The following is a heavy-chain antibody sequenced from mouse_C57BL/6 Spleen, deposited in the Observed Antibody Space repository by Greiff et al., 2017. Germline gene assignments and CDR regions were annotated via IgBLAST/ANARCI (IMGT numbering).Heavy chain of an antibody. D-gene: IGHD4-1*01. CDR3: AALTGTRGFDY. J-gene: IGHJ2*01. Sequence: QVQLQQPGAELVMPGASVKLSCKASGYTFTSYWMHWVKQRPGPGLEWIGELDPSDSFTNYNQKFKGKSTLTVDKSSSTAYMQLSSRTSEDSAVYYCAALTGTRGFDYWGQGTTLTVSS. CDR1: GYTFTSYW. CDR2: LDPSDSFT. V-gene: IGHV1-69*01.